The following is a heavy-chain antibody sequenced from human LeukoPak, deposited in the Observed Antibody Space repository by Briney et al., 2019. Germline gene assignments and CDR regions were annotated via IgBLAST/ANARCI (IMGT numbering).Heavy chain of an antibody. CDR2: IYTSGNT. V-gene: IGHV4-4*07. Sequence: SETLSLTCTVSGGSFSIYYWSWIRQPAGKGLEWIGRIYTSGNTYYNPSLKSRVTMSVDTSKNQFSLNLSSVTAADTAVYYCARAGAAAGIDPWGQGTLVTVSS. CDR1: GGSFSIYY. CDR3: ARAGAAAGIDP. D-gene: IGHD6-13*01. J-gene: IGHJ5*02.